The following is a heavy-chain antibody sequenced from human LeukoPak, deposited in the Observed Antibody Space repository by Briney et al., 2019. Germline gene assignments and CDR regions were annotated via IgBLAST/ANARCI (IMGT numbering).Heavy chain of an antibody. Sequence: PGGSLRLSCAASGFTFSNAWMSWVRQAPGKGLEWVSSISSSSSYIYYADSVKGRFTISRDNAKNSLYLQMNSLRAEDTAVYFCGRVGPYYYYMDVWGKGTTVTVSS. J-gene: IGHJ6*03. CDR2: ISSSSSYI. CDR1: GFTFSNAW. V-gene: IGHV3-21*01. CDR3: GRVGPYYYYMDV.